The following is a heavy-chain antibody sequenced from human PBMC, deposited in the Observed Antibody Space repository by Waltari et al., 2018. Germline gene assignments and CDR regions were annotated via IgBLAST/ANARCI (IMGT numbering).Heavy chain of an antibody. V-gene: IGHV3-43*01. CDR1: GFTFDDYT. Sequence: EVQLVESGGGLVKPGGSLRLSCAASGFTFDDYTMHWVRQAPGKGLEWVSLISWDGGSTYYADSVKGRFTISRDNSKNSLYLQMNSLRTEDTALYYCAKHDSPGIAVAGGGMDVWGQGTTVTVSS. CDR3: AKHDSPGIAVAGGGMDV. D-gene: IGHD6-19*01. J-gene: IGHJ6*02. CDR2: ISWDGGST.